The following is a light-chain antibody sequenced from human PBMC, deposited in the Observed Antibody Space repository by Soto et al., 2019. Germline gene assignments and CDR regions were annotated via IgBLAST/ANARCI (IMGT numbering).Light chain of an antibody. CDR3: QQYYSYPRIT. V-gene: IGKV1-8*01. J-gene: IGKJ4*01. CDR1: QGISSY. Sequence: AIRMTQSPSSLSASTGDRVTITCRASQGISSYLAWYQQKPGKAPKLLIYAASTLQSGVPSRFSGSGSGTDFTLTISCLQSEDFATYYCQQYYSYPRITFGGGTKVDIK. CDR2: AAS.